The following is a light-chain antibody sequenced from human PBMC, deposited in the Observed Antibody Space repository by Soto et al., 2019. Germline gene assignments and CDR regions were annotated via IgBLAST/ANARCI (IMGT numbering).Light chain of an antibody. J-gene: IGLJ2*01. CDR1: SGSIASNY. CDR3: QSHDSSNVV. Sequence: NFMLTQPHSVSESPGKTVTISCTGSSGSIASNYVQWYQQRPGSAPTTMIYEDNKRPSGVPDRFSGSIDRSSNSASLIISGLKTEDEADYYCQSHDSSNVVFGGGTKLTVL. V-gene: IGLV6-57*02. CDR2: EDN.